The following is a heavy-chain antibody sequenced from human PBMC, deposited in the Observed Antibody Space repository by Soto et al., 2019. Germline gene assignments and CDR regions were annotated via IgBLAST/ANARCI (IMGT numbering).Heavy chain of an antibody. CDR2: ISGYNGNT. CDR1: GYTFTSYG. CDR3: ASNYLYYYGSGNTNYYGMDV. V-gene: IGHV1-18*01. Sequence: QVQLVQSGAEVKKPGASVKVSCKASGYTFTSYGISWVRQAPGQGLEWMGWISGYNGNTNYAQKLQGRVTMTTDTSTRTAYMELRSLRSDDTAVYYCASNYLYYYGSGNTNYYGMDVWGQGTTVTVSS. J-gene: IGHJ6*02. D-gene: IGHD3-10*01.